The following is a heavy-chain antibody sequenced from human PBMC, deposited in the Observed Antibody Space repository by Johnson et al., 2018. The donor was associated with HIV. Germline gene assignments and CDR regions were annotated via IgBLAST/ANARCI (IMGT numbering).Heavy chain of an antibody. V-gene: IGHV3-30*04. Sequence: QMQLVESGGGVVQPGGSLDLPCQPSESTFTSYSMHWFPQPPGKGLERVEFISSEGHNENYADPGEGRLTVSRAKTKNTLYLQLNSLRADDTVIYYCAKVRRMDAFNIWGQGTVVAVTS. CDR1: ESTFTSYS. J-gene: IGHJ3*02. D-gene: IGHD2/OR15-2a*01. CDR3: AKVRRMDAFNI. CDR2: ISSEGHNE.